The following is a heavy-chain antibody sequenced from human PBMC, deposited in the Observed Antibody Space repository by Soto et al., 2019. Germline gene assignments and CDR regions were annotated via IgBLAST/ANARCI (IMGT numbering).Heavy chain of an antibody. V-gene: IGHV3-53*01. Sequence: GGSLRLSCAVAGFTVSSNYMSWVRQAPGKGLEWVSVIYSGGSTYYADSVKGRFTTSRDNSKNTLYLQMNSLRAEDTAVYYCARGIFGVIATFDYWGQGTQVTVSS. CDR3: ARGIFGVIATFDY. J-gene: IGHJ4*02. CDR1: GFTVSSNY. CDR2: IYSGGST. D-gene: IGHD3-3*02.